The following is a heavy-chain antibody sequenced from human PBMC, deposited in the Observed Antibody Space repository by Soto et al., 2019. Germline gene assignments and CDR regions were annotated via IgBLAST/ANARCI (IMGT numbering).Heavy chain of an antibody. J-gene: IGHJ4*02. CDR3: ARVAVGGYDFSY. CDR2: INSDGSTT. D-gene: IGHD5-12*01. V-gene: IGHV3-74*01. Sequence: EVQLVESGGGLVQPGGSLRLSCAASGFTLSSYWMHWVRQAPGKGLVWVSRINSDGSTTTYADSVKGRFTISRDIAKNTLYLQMNSLRADDTAVYYCARVAVGGYDFSYWGQGTLVTVSS. CDR1: GFTLSSYW.